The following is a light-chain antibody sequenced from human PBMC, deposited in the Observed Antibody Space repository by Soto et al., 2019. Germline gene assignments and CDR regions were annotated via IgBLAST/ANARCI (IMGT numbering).Light chain of an antibody. Sequence: DIQMTQSPSSLSASVGDRVTITCRASQSISSYLNWYQQKPGKAPKLLIYAASSLESGVPSRFLGSGSGTDFSLTISSLQPADFATYYCQQSYSTPAFGPGTKVDIK. V-gene: IGKV1-39*01. CDR1: QSISSY. CDR3: QQSYSTPA. CDR2: AAS. J-gene: IGKJ3*01.